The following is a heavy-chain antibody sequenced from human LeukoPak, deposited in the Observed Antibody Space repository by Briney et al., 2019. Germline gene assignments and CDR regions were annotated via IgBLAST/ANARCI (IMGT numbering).Heavy chain of an antibody. CDR1: GFTFSSYA. V-gene: IGHV3-30-3*01. CDR3: ARAAVSGDYYYYMDV. D-gene: IGHD3-10*01. CDR2: ISYDGSNK. J-gene: IGHJ6*03. Sequence: GRSLRLSCAASGFTFSSYAMHWVRQAPGKGLEWVAVISYDGSNKYYADSVKGRFTISRDNSKNTLYLQMNSLRAEDTAVYYCARAAVSGDYYYYMDVWGKGTTVTVSS.